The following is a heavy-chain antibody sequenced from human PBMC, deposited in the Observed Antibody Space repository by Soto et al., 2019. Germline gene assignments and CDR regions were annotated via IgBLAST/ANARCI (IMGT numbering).Heavy chain of an antibody. CDR1: GFTFSTDS. J-gene: IGHJ4*02. CDR2: ISTSGATR. D-gene: IGHD6-19*01. Sequence: VQLVESGGGXXXXXGXLXXXXVAXGFTFSTDSMNWVRQAPGKGLEWVAHISTSGATRYYADSVKGRITISRDNAKTSLYLQMDSLRNEDTAVYYCARFFGSGFDYWGQGTLVTVSS. V-gene: IGHV3-48*02. CDR3: ARFFGSGFDY.